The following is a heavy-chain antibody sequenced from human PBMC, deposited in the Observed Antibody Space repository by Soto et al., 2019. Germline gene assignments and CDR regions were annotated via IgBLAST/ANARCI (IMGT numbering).Heavy chain of an antibody. Sequence: QVQLVGSGGGLVKPGGSLRLSCAASGFTFSDYYMSWIRQAPGKGLEWVSYISSSSSYTNYADSVKGRFTISRDNAKNSLYLQMNSLRAEDTAVYYCARCDSGSYCYFDYWGQGTLVTVSS. CDR2: ISSSSSYT. CDR1: GFTFSDYY. V-gene: IGHV3-11*05. J-gene: IGHJ4*02. D-gene: IGHD1-26*01. CDR3: ARCDSGSYCYFDY.